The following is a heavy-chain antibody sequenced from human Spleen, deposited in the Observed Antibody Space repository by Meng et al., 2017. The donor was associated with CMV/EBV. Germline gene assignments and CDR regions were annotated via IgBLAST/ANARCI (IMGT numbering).Heavy chain of an antibody. CDR1: GYSFTSYD. CDR3: ARWGVIPASSYGLDV. J-gene: IGHJ6*02. V-gene: IGHV1-8*01. CDR2: MNPISGNT. D-gene: IGHD2-2*01. Sequence: ASVKVSCKASGYSFTSYDINWVRQATGQGLEWIGWMNPISGNTGYAQKFQSRVTMTRNNATSTAYIELRNLKSEDTAMYYCARWGVIPASSYGLDVWGQGTTVTVSS.